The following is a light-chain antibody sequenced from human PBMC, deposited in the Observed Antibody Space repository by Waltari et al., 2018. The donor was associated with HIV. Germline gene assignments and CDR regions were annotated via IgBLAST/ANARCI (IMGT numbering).Light chain of an antibody. CDR1: SSDVGGFNS. CDR3: CSYAGNYTLI. V-gene: IGLV2-11*01. CDR2: DVT. Sequence: QSALTQPRSVSGSPGQSVTISCTGTSSDVGGFNSVSWYQQHPGKAPKLMIYDVTKRPSGVPDRFSGSKYGNMASLTISGLQADDEADYYCCSYAGNYTLIFGGGTKLTVL. J-gene: IGLJ2*01.